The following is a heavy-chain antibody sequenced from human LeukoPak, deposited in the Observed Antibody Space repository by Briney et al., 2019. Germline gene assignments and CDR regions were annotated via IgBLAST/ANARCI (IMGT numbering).Heavy chain of an antibody. CDR1: GYTFTSYV. CDR2: ISAYNGNT. CDR3: ARDLGTVVTSRPNYYYGMDV. V-gene: IGHV1-18*01. D-gene: IGHD4-23*01. J-gene: IGHJ6*02. Sequence: ASVTVSCKASGYTFTSYVISWVRQAPGQGLEWMGWISAYNGNTNYAQKLQGRVTMATDTSTSTAYMELRSLRSDDTAVYYCARDLGTVVTSRPNYYYGMDVWGQGTTVTVSS.